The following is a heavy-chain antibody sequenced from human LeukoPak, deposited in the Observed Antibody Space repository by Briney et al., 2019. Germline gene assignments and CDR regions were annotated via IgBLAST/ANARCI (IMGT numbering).Heavy chain of an antibody. Sequence: SETLSLTCTVSGGSISSSSYYWGWIRQPPGKGLEWIGSIYYSGSTYYNPSLKSRVTISVDTSKNQFSLKLSSVTAADTAVYYCARPSRITMIVAWGQGTLVTVSS. CDR1: GGSISSSSYY. V-gene: IGHV4-39*07. D-gene: IGHD3-22*01. CDR3: ARPSRITMIVA. J-gene: IGHJ4*02. CDR2: IYYSGST.